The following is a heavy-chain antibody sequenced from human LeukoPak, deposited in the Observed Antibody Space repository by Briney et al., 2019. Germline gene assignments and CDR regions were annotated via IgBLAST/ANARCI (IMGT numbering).Heavy chain of an antibody. J-gene: IGHJ4*02. V-gene: IGHV4-38-2*02. CDR3: SRLRFDFWSGYSHPYFDY. Sequence: PSETLSLTCTVSGYSISGGYSWGWIRQPPGKGLEWIGSIYYSGTTYYNPSLKSRVTISADTSKIQFSLKLSSVAATDTAVYFCSRLRFDFWSGYSHPYFDYWGQGTLVTVSS. CDR1: GYSISGGYS. CDR2: IYYSGTT. D-gene: IGHD3-3*01.